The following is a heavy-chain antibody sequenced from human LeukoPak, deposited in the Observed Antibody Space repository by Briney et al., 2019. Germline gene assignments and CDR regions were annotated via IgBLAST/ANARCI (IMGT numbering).Heavy chain of an antibody. V-gene: IGHV4-59*01. CDR3: ARGSARGWWYIDY. CDR2: IYYSGST. D-gene: IGHD2-15*01. CDR1: GGSITSYY. Sequence: SETLSLTCTVSGGSITSYYWSWIRQPPGKGLEYIGYIYYSGSTNYNPSLKSRVTISVDTSKNQFSLKLSSVTAADTAVYYCARGSARGWWYIDYWGQGTLVTVSS. J-gene: IGHJ4*02.